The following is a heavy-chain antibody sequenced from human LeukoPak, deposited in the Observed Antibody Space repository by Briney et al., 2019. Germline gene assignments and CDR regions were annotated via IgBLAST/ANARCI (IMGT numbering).Heavy chain of an antibody. Sequence: GGSLRLSCAASGFTFSSYGMHWLRQAPGKGLEWVAFIRYDGSNKYYADSVKGRFTISRDNSKNTLYLQMNSLRAEDTAVYYCAKTYVWGSYAFDIWGQGTMVTVSS. CDR1: GFTFSSYG. D-gene: IGHD3-16*01. J-gene: IGHJ3*02. CDR2: IRYDGSNK. V-gene: IGHV3-30*02. CDR3: AKTYVWGSYAFDI.